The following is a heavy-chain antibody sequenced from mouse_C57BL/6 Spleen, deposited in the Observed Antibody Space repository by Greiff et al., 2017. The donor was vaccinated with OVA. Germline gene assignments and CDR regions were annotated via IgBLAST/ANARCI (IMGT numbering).Heavy chain of an antibody. Sequence: EVKLQESGEGLVKPGGSLKLSCAASGFPSSSYAMSWVRQTPEKRLEWVAYISSGGDYIYYTDTVKGRFNVSIYEAKNTLYLQMSSLKSKDTAMYYCTRDQGWDNQYYYAMDYWGQGTSVTFSS. CDR1: GFPSSSYA. V-gene: IGHV5-9-1*02. CDR3: TRDQGWDNQYYYAMDY. CDR2: ISSGGDYI. J-gene: IGHJ4*01. D-gene: IGHD1-1*02.